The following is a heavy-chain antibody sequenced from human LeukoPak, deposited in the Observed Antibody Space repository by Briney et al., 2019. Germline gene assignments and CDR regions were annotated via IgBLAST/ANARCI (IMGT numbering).Heavy chain of an antibody. J-gene: IGHJ4*02. CDR1: GFTFSNYA. CDR2: IRDDGSNK. D-gene: IGHD6-19*01. V-gene: IGHV3-30*02. Sequence: PGGSLRLSCAASGFTFSNYAMHWVRQAPGKRLEGVAFIRDDGSNKYYADSVKGRFTISRDNSKNTLFLQMNSLRPDDTAVYYCATTLGSGWKFDYWGQGTLVTVSS. CDR3: ATTLGSGWKFDY.